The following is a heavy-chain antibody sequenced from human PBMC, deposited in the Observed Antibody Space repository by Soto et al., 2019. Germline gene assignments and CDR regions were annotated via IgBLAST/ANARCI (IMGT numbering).Heavy chain of an antibody. J-gene: IGHJ6*02. D-gene: IGHD3-22*01. CDR2: IDPSDSYT. V-gene: IGHV5-10-1*01. CDR3: ARSNYYDSSGYYYSLYSYGMDV. Sequence: PGESLKISCEGSGYSFTSYWISWVRQMPGKGLEWMGRIDPSDSYTNYSPSFQGHVTISADKSISTAYLQWSSLKASDTAMYYCARSNYYDSSGYYYSLYSYGMDVWGQGTTVTVSS. CDR1: GYSFTSYW.